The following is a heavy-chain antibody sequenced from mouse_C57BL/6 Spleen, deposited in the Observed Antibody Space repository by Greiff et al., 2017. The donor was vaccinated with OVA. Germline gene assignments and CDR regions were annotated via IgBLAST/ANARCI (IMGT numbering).Heavy chain of an antibody. D-gene: IGHD2-4*01. CDR3: ARRGYDYGSAMDY. CDR1: GYTFTSYT. CDR2: INPSSGYT. Sequence: VMLVESGAELARPGASVKMSCKASGYTFTSYTMHWVKQRPGQGLEWIGYINPSSGYTKYNQKFKDKATLTADKSSSTAYMQLSSLTSEDSAVYYCARRGYDYGSAMDYWGQGTSVTVSS. V-gene: IGHV1-4*01. J-gene: IGHJ4*01.